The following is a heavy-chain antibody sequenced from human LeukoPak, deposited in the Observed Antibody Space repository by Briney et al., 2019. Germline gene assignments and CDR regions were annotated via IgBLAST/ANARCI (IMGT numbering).Heavy chain of an antibody. V-gene: IGHV3-23*01. J-gene: IGHJ5*02. Sequence: GGSLRLSCAASGFTFSSYAMSWVRQAPGKGLEWVSAISGSGGSTYYADSVKGRFTIPRDNSKNTLYLQMNSLRAEDTAVYYCAKAAGKNLWFGNWFDPWGQGTLVTVSS. CDR1: GFTFSSYA. D-gene: IGHD3-10*01. CDR3: AKAAGKNLWFGNWFDP. CDR2: ISGSGGST.